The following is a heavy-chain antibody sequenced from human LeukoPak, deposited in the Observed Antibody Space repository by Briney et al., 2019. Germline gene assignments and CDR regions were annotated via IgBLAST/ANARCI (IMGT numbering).Heavy chain of an antibody. V-gene: IGHV3-74*01. Sequence: GGSLRLSCAASGFTFFNTYWIHWVHLAPGKGLVWVSHITGDGSGTRCADSVKGRYTISRDNAKNTVYLQMNSLRAEDTAVYYCARAPYDSSGYYLPGYWGQGTLVTVSS. J-gene: IGHJ4*02. CDR2: ITGDGSGT. CDR1: GFTFFNTYW. CDR3: ARAPYDSSGYYLPGY. D-gene: IGHD3-22*01.